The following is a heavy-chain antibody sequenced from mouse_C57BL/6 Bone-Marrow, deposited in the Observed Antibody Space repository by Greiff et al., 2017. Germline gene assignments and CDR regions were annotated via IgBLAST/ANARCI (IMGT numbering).Heavy chain of an antibody. D-gene: IGHD1-1*01. CDR3: TRDRYDGSSFYWYFDV. CDR1: GFTFSSYA. V-gene: IGHV5-9-1*02. J-gene: IGHJ1*03. CDR2: ISSGGDYI. Sequence: EVMLVESGEGLVKPGGSLKLSCAASGFTFSSYAMSWVRQTPEKRLEWVAYISSGGDYIYYADTVKGRFTMSRDNARNPLYLQMSSLKSEDTAMYYCTRDRYDGSSFYWYFDVWGTGTTVTVSS.